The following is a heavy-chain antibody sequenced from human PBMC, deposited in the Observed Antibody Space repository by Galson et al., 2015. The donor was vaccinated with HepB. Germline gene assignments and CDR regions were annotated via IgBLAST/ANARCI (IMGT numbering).Heavy chain of an antibody. CDR2: INPSDSYT. CDR3: VATPQGYGMDV. V-gene: IGHV5-10-1*01. J-gene: IGHJ6*02. CDR1: GYTFTNYW. Sequence: QSGAEVKKPGESLRISCQGSGYTFTNYWINWVRQKPGKGLEWMLNINPSDSYTNYNPSFQGHVSISADKSINTAYLQWSSLQASDTAMYYCVATPQGYGMDVWGHGTTVTVSS.